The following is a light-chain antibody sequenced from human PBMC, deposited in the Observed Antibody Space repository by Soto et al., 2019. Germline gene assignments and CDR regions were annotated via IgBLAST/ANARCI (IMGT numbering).Light chain of an antibody. CDR2: DVS. CDR3: SSFTSTTTYV. V-gene: IGLV2-14*02. J-gene: IGLJ1*01. Sequence: SALTQPASVSGSPGQSIALSCTGTSSDVGSHDLVSWYQQQSGKVPKLIIYDVSSRPSGVSNRFSGSKSGNTASLTISGLQAEDEADYYCSSFTSTTTYVFGTGTKLTVL. CDR1: SSDVGSHDL.